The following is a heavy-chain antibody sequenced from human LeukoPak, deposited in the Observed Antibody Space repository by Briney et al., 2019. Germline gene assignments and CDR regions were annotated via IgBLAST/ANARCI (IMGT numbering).Heavy chain of an antibody. CDR2: ISSSRSYI. D-gene: IGHD4/OR15-4a*01. CDR3: AGRAKYYYYYYMDV. Sequence: PGGSLRLSCAASGFTFSSYSMNWVRQAPGKGLEWVSFISSSRSYIYYADSVKGRFTISRDNAKNSLYLQMNSLRAEDTAVYYCAGRAKYYYYYYMDVWGKGTTVTVSS. CDR1: GFTFSSYS. J-gene: IGHJ6*03. V-gene: IGHV3-21*01.